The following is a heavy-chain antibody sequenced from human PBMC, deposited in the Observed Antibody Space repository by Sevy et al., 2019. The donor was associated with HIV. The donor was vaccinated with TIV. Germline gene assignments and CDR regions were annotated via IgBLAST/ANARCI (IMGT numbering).Heavy chain of an antibody. V-gene: IGHV3-64D*06. D-gene: IGHD3-22*01. CDR2: ISSNGVST. CDR3: VSSIDNSDYGDAFDI. CDR1: GFTFSSYA. Sequence: GGSLRLSCSASGFTFSSYAMHWVRQAPGKGLEYVSAISSNGVSTYYADSVKGRFTISRDNSKDTLYLQMSSLRAEDTAVYYCVSSIDNSDYGDAFDIWGQGTMVTVSS. J-gene: IGHJ3*02.